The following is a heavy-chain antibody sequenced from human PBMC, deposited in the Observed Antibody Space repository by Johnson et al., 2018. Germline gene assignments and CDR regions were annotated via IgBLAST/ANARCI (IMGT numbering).Heavy chain of an antibody. D-gene: IGHD3-16*01. J-gene: IGHJ3*02. Sequence: EVQLGEAGGELVQHGGSPRLSCAASGFTFSDFWFPWVRQAPGKGLVWVARLKSDGRDTTSADSVKGRFTIARDNAKSSLYLQMHSLRDEDTAVYYWARGGRDHGFDIWGHGTIATVS. V-gene: IGHV3-74*03. CDR1: GFTFSDFW. CDR3: ARGGRDHGFDI. CDR2: LKSDGRDT.